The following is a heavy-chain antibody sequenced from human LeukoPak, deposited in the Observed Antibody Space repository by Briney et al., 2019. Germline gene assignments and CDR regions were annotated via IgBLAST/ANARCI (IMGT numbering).Heavy chain of an antibody. V-gene: IGHV3-30-3*01. CDR1: GFTFSSYA. J-gene: IGHJ4*02. Sequence: HPGGSLRLSCAASGFTFSSYAMHWVRQAPGRGLEWVAVISYDGSNKYYADSVKGRFTISRDNSKNTLYLQMNSLRAEDTAVYYCAADTAMVLRYYFDYWGQGTLVTVSS. CDR2: ISYDGSNK. CDR3: AADTAMVLRYYFDY. D-gene: IGHD5-18*01.